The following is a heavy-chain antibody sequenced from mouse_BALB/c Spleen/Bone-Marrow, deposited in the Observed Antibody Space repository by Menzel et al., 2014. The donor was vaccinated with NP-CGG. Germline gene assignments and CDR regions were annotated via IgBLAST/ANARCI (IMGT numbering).Heavy chain of an antibody. V-gene: IGHV5-9-3*01. J-gene: IGHJ3*01. CDR3: ARHDYAY. D-gene: IGHD2-4*01. Sequence: EVKLVESGGGLVKPGGSLKLSCAASGFTFXSYAMSWVRQTPEKRLEWVATISSGGSYAYYPDSVKGRFTISRDNAKNTLYLQMSSLRSEDTAMYYCARHDYAYWGQGTLVTVSA. CDR1: GFTFXSYA. CDR2: ISSGGSYA.